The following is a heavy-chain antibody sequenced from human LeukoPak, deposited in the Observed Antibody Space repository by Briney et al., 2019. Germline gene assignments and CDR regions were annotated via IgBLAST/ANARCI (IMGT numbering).Heavy chain of an antibody. CDR3: ARTYYYDSRSFDY. CDR2: ISAYNANT. Sequence: GASVKVSCKASGGTFSSYGISWVRQAPGQGLEWMGWISAYNANTNYAQKLQGRVTMTTDTSTSTAYMELRSLRSDDTAVYYCARTYYYDSRSFDYWGQGTLVTVSS. V-gene: IGHV1-18*01. CDR1: GGTFSSYG. D-gene: IGHD3-22*01. J-gene: IGHJ4*02.